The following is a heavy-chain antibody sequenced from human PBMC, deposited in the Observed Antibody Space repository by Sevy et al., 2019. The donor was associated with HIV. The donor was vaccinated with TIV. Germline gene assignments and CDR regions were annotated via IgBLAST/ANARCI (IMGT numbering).Heavy chain of an antibody. CDR1: GYTFTGYY. V-gene: IGHV1-2*02. CDR3: ARDRSYSSPFLVDY. CDR2: SNPNSGGT. D-gene: IGHD1-26*01. J-gene: IGHJ4*02. Sequence: ASVKVSCKASGYTFTGYYMHWVLQAPGQGLEWMGWSNPNSGGTNYAQKFQGRVTMTRDTSISTAYMELGRLRSDDTAVYYCARDRSYSSPFLVDYWGQRTLVTVSS.